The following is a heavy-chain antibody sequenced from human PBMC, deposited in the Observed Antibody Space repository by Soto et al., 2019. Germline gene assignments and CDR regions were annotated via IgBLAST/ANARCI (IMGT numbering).Heavy chain of an antibody. Sequence: QVQLVESGGGVVQPGRSLRLSCAASGFTFSSYAMHWVRQAPGKGLEWVAVISYDGSNKYYADSVKGRFTISRDNSKNTLYLQMNSLRAEDTAVYYCARDEVAGTGIIDYWAQGTLVTVSS. CDR2: ISYDGSNK. V-gene: IGHV3-30-3*01. CDR1: GFTFSSYA. J-gene: IGHJ4*02. D-gene: IGHD6-19*01. CDR3: ARDEVAGTGIIDY.